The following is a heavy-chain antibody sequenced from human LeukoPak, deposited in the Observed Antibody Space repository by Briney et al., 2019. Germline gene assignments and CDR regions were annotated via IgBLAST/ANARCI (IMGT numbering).Heavy chain of an antibody. V-gene: IGHV1-46*01. J-gene: IGHJ6*02. D-gene: IGHD5-12*01. CDR2: INPSGGST. CDR1: GYTFTSYY. CDR3: ARDLRGYSYYYGMDV. Sequence: ASVKVSCKASGYTFTSYYMHWVRQAPGQGLAWMGIINPSGGSTSYAQKFQGRVTMTRDTSTSTVYMGLSSLRSEDTAVYYCARDLRGYSYYYGMDVWGQGTTVTVSS.